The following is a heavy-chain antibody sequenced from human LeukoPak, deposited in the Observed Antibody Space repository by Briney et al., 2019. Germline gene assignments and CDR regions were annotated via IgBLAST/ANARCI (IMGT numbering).Heavy chain of an antibody. J-gene: IGHJ6*02. V-gene: IGHV3-30-3*01. D-gene: IGHD6-19*01. CDR1: GFTFSSYA. CDR3: ASIAVAGDYYYYGMDV. Sequence: GGSLRLSCAASGFTFSSYAMHWVRQAPGKGLEWVAVISYDGSNKYYADSVKGRFTISRDNSKNTLYLQMNSLRAEDTAVYYCASIAVAGDYYYYGMDVWGQGTTVTVSS. CDR2: ISYDGSNK.